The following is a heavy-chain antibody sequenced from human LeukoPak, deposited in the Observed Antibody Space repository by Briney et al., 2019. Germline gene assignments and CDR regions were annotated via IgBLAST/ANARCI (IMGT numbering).Heavy chain of an antibody. CDR2: ISYDGSNK. D-gene: IGHD5-12*01. CDR3: TRSDSGQIDY. J-gene: IGHJ4*02. V-gene: IGHV3-30-3*01. Sequence: PGGSLRLSCAASGFTFSSYAMHWVRQAPGKGLEWVAVISYDGSNKYYADSVKGRFTISRDNAKNTLYLQMNSLRAEDTALYYCTRSDSGQIDYWGQGTLVSVSS. CDR1: GFTFSSYA.